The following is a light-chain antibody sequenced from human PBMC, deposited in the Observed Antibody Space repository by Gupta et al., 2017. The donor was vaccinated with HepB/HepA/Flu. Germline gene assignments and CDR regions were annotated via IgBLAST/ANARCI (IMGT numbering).Light chain of an antibody. CDR3: QQDGSSPCI. V-gene: IGKV3-20*01. J-gene: IGKJ2*02. CDR2: DAS. Sequence: EIVLTQSPGTLSLSPGERATLSCRASQSISSNYLAWYQQKPGQAPRLLIYDASSRATGIPDRFSGSGSGTDFTLTISRLEPEDFAVYYCQQDGSSPCIFGQGTKMEIK. CDR1: QSISSNY.